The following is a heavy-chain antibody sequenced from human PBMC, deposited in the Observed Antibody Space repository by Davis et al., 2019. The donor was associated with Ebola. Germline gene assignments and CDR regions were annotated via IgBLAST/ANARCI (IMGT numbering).Heavy chain of an antibody. CDR1: GGSLSGYY. J-gene: IGHJ2*01. V-gene: IGHV4-34*01. CDR2: INYSEDT. CDR3: ARGSGGRREVAGIWSRATVYWNLDL. D-gene: IGHD6-19*01. Sequence: GSLRLSCAVYGGSLSGYYWSWIRQPPGKGLEWIGEINYSEDTKYNPSLKSRAIISADTSKNQFSLKVNSVTAADTAVYYCARGSGGRREVAGIWSRATVYWNLDLWGRGTLVTVSS.